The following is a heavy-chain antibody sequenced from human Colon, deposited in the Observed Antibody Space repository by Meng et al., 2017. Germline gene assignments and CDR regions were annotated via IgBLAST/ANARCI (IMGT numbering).Heavy chain of an antibody. CDR3: ARELLVTRPLDH. D-gene: IGHD2-21*02. V-gene: IGHV4-4*07. CDR2: IYSSGSN. CDR1: GDSITGFY. J-gene: IGHJ4*02. Sequence: QLQLQGSGPGLVKPSEPLSLPCTFSGDSITGFYWSWIRQTAGKGLEWIGRIYSSGSNNYNPSLQSRVTMSVDTTKNQVSLKLSSVTDADTAVYYCARELLVTRPLDHWGPGTLVTVSS.